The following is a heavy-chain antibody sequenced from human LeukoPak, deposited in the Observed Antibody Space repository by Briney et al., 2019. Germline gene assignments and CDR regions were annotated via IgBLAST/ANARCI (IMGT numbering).Heavy chain of an antibody. Sequence: QAGGSLRLSCAASGFTFSSYGMNWVRQAPGKGLEWIGSIYYSGSTYYNPSLKSRVTISVDTSKRQFSLKLNSVTAADTAVYYCARHSSMTTVVFDYWGQGTLVTVSS. J-gene: IGHJ4*02. CDR2: IYYSGST. CDR3: ARHSSMTTVVFDY. CDR1: GFTFSSYG. V-gene: IGHV4-39*01. D-gene: IGHD4-23*01.